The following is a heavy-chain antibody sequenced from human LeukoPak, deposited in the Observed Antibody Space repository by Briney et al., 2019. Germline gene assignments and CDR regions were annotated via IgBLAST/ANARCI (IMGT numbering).Heavy chain of an antibody. CDR3: ARRAVAGAFDY. J-gene: IGHJ4*02. CDR1: GFTVSSNY. V-gene: IGHV3-66*01. Sequence: GGSLRLSCAASGFTVSSNYMSWVRQAPGKGLEWVSVIYSGGSTYYADSVKGRFTISRDNAKNSLYLQMNSLRAEDTAVYYCARRAVAGAFDYWGQGTLVTVSS. D-gene: IGHD6-19*01. CDR2: IYSGGST.